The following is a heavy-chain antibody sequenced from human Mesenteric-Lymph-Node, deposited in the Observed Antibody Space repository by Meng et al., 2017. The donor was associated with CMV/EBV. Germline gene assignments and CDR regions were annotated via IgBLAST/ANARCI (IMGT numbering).Heavy chain of an antibody. Sequence: TVSGGSSSSGDYYWSWIRQPPGKGLEWIGYIYYSGSTYYNPSLKSRVTISVDTSKNQFSLKLSSVTAADTAVYYCARKDFWSPFDPWGQGTLVTVSS. J-gene: IGHJ5*02. D-gene: IGHD3-3*01. CDR2: IYYSGST. CDR3: ARKDFWSPFDP. V-gene: IGHV4-30-4*08. CDR1: GGSSSSGDYY.